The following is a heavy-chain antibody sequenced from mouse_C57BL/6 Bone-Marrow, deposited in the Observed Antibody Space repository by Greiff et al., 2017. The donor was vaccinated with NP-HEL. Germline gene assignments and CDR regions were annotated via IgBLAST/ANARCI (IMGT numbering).Heavy chain of an antibody. CDR1: GYTFTSYW. V-gene: IGHV1-69*01. J-gene: IGHJ4*01. CDR2: IDPSDSYT. CDR3: AKRYGSGYIYAMDY. D-gene: IGHD1-1*01. Sequence: VQLQQPGAELVMPGASVKLSCKASGYTFTSYWMHWVKQRPGQGLEWIGEIDPSDSYTNYNQKFKGKSTLTVDKSSSTAYRQLSSLTSEDSAVYYSAKRYGSGYIYAMDYWGQGTSVTVSS.